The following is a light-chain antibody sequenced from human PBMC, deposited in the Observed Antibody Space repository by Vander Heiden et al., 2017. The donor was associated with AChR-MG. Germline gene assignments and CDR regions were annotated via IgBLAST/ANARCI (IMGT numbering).Light chain of an antibody. CDR1: SSDVGDYNY. Sequence: QSALTQPASVSGSPGQSITISCTGTSSDVGDYNYVSWYQQHPGKAPKLMIYDVSNRPSGVSNRFSGSKSGNTASLTISGFQAEDEGDYYCSSYTSSSTSYVFGTGTKVTVL. CDR3: SSYTSSSTSYV. J-gene: IGLJ1*01. V-gene: IGLV2-14*03. CDR2: DVS.